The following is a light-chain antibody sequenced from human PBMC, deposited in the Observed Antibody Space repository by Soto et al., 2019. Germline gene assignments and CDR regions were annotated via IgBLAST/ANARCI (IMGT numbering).Light chain of an antibody. Sequence: EIVLTQSPATLSLSPGERATLSCRASQSVSSYLAWYQQKPGQAPRLLIYDASNRATGIPARFSGSGSGTDFTLTISSLEPEDFAVYYCQQRRSTIGGGTKVEVK. CDR2: DAS. J-gene: IGKJ4*01. CDR1: QSVSSY. CDR3: QQRRST. V-gene: IGKV3-11*01.